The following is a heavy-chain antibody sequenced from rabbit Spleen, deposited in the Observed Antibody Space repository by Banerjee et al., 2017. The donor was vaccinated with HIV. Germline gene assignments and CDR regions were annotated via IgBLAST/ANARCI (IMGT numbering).Heavy chain of an antibody. CDR2: IDPIFGTT. CDR1: GFSFSTSDW. J-gene: IGHJ3*01. V-gene: IGHV1S40*01. D-gene: IGHD6-1*01. Sequence: QSLEESGGDLVKPGASLTLTCKASGFSFSTSDWIYWVRQAPGKGLEWIGYIDPIFGTTYYASWAKGRFTISKTSSTTVTLQMTSLTAADTATYFCARVGGVGVYGYATLWGQGTLVTVS. CDR3: ARVGGVGVYGYATL.